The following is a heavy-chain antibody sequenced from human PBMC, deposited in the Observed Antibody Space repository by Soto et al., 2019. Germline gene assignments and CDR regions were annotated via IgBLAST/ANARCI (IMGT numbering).Heavy chain of an antibody. CDR1: GFTFSSYG. CDR3: ARVRYCSDNSCYSWFDY. Sequence: GGSLRLSCAASGFTFSSYGMSWVRQAPGKGLEWVSRISSDGSSTTYADSVKGRFTISRDNAENSLHLQMNSLRAEDTAVYYCARVRYCSDNSCYSWFDYWGQGTLLTVSS. CDR2: ISSDGSST. J-gene: IGHJ4*02. V-gene: IGHV3-74*01. D-gene: IGHD2-15*01.